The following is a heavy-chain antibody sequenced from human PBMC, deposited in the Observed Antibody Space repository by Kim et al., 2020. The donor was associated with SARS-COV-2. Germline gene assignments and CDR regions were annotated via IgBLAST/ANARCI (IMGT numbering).Heavy chain of an antibody. CDR3: ARDGRSVDYYFDF. Sequence: ASVKVSCKASGYTFTSYSIHWVRQAPGQRLEWMGWINVVNGNTKYSQKFQGRVTITRDTSASTIYMELSSLRSEDTAVYYCARDGRSVDYYFDFWGQGTWSPSPQ. V-gene: IGHV1-3*01. CDR1: GYTFTSYS. J-gene: IGHJ4*02. CDR2: INVVNGNT.